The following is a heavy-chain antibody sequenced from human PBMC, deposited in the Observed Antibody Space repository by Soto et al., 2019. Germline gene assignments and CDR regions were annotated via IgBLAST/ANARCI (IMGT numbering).Heavy chain of an antibody. D-gene: IGHD3-22*01. Sequence: EVQLVESGGGLVQPGGSLRLSCAASGFTFSSYWMHWVRQAPGKGLVWVSRINSDGSSTSYADSVKGRFTISRDNAKNTLYLQMNSLRAEDTAVYYCARDPPNYYDSTLSPLDYWGQGTLVTVSS. CDR2: INSDGSST. V-gene: IGHV3-74*01. J-gene: IGHJ4*02. CDR3: ARDPPNYYDSTLSPLDY. CDR1: GFTFSSYW.